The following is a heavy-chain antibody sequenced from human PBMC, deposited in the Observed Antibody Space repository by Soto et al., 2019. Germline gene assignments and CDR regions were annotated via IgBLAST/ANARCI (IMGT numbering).Heavy chain of an antibody. Sequence: AXVKVSCKASGYTFTSYDINWVRQATGQGLEWMGWMNPNSGNTGYAQKFQRRVTMTRNTSISTAYMELSSLRSEDTAVYYCAIDRSAGGTDWFDPWSRGSPVTVSS. CDR1: GYTFTSYD. CDR3: AIDRSAGGTDWFDP. V-gene: IGHV1-8*02. CDR2: MNPNSGNT. J-gene: IGHJ5*02. D-gene: IGHD2-15*01.